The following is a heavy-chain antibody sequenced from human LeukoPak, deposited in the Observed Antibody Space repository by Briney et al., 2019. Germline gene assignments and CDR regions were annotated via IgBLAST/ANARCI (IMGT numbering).Heavy chain of an antibody. CDR3: ARAWDSSGYYGY. CDR2: ISSSSSTI. J-gene: IGHJ4*02. D-gene: IGHD3-22*01. CDR1: GFTFSSYS. V-gene: IGHV3-48*04. Sequence: GGSLRLSCAASGFTFSSYSMNWVRQAPGKGLEWASYISSSSSTIYYADSVKGRFTISRDNAKNSLYLQMNSLRAEDTAVYYCARAWDSSGYYGYWGQGTLVTVSS.